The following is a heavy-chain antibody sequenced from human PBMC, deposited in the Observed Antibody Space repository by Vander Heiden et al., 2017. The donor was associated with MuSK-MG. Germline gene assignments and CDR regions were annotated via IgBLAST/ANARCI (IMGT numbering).Heavy chain of an antibody. V-gene: IGHV3-9*01. CDR3: AKAYSYGWADAFDI. CDR1: GFTFDDYA. CDR2: ISWNSGSI. J-gene: IGHJ3*02. Sequence: EVQLVESGGGLVQPGRSLRLSCAASGFTFDDYAMHWVRQAPGKGLEWVSGISWNSGSIGYADSVKGRFTISRDNAKNSLYLQMNSLRAEDTALYYCAKAYSYGWADAFDIWGQGTMVTVSS. D-gene: IGHD5-18*01.